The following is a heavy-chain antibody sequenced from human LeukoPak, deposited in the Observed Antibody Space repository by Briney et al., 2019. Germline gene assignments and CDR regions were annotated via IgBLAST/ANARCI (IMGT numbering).Heavy chain of an antibody. D-gene: IGHD2-21*01. CDR3: ARDRISAISRGWFDP. J-gene: IGHJ5*02. V-gene: IGHV3-30-3*01. CDR2: ISYDGNNK. Sequence: GGSLRLSCAASGFNFISYWMSWVRQAPGKGLEWVAIISYDGNNKYYADSVKGRFTISRGNSKNTLFLQMNSLRAEDTAVYYCARDRISAISRGWFDPWGQGTLVTVSS. CDR1: GFNFISYW.